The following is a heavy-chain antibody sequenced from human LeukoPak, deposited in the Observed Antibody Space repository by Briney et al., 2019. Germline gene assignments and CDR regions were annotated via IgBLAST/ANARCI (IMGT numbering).Heavy chain of an antibody. D-gene: IGHD3-16*01. CDR3: ARGGGLDV. CDR1: GFIFSDYW. J-gene: IGHJ6*02. Sequence: GGSLRLSCVASGFIFSDYWMTWVRQAPGKGLEWVASINHNGNVDYYVDSVMGRFTISRDNAKNSLYLQMSNLRAEDTAVYFCARGGGLDVLGQGATVTVSS. CDR2: INHNGNVD. V-gene: IGHV3-7*03.